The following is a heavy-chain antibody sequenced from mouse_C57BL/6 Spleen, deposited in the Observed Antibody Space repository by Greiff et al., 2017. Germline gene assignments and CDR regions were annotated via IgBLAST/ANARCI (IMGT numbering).Heavy chain of an antibody. Sequence: VQLQQPGAELVKPGASVKLSCKASGYTFTSYWMHWVKQRPGQGLEWIGMIHPNSGSTNYNEKFKSKATMTVDKSSSTAYMQLSSLTSEDSAVYYCARYGNYGYFDVWGKGTTVTVSS. CDR2: IHPNSGST. CDR1: GYTFTSYW. J-gene: IGHJ1*03. V-gene: IGHV1-64*01. D-gene: IGHD1-1*01. CDR3: ARYGNYGYFDV.